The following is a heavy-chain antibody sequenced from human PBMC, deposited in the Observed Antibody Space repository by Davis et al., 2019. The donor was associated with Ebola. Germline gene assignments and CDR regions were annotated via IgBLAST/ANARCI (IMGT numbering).Heavy chain of an antibody. CDR2: IRFLGNEY. D-gene: IGHD6-19*01. Sequence: PGGSLRLSCAASGFTFSSYGMHWVRQAPGKGLEWVAWIRFLGNEYYYADSVEGRFTISRDISKNTLYLQMNSLRAEDTAVFYCAKRATVKVAGANYYNAMDVWGKGTTVTVSS. CDR1: GFTFSSYG. J-gene: IGHJ6*04. V-gene: IGHV3-30*02. CDR3: AKRATVKVAGANYYNAMDV.